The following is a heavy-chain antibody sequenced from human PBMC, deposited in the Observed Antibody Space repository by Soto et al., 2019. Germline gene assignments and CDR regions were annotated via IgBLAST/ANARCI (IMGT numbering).Heavy chain of an antibody. CDR1: GFMFSYYA. J-gene: IGHJ4*02. CDR3: VKASRAYSSSSTFDY. CDR2: ISSYGDSA. Sequence: PGGSLRLSCSASGFMFSYYAMHWVRQAPGRGLEYVSGISSYGDSAFYADVVKGRFTISRDDSKNTQYLQMSSLRGEDTAIYYCVKASRAYSSSSTFDYWGQGVLVTVSS. V-gene: IGHV3-64D*06. D-gene: IGHD6-6*01.